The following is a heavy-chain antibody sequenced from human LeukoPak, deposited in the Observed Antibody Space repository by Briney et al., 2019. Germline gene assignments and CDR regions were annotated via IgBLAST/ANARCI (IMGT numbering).Heavy chain of an antibody. J-gene: IGHJ4*02. CDR3: ARSVDSLLNFDY. CDR1: GGSISSSSYY. Sequence: SETLSLTCTVSGGSISSSSYYWGWIRQPPGKGLEWIGSISYSGSTYYNPSLKSRVTISVETSKNQFSLKLSSVTAADTAVYYCARSVDSLLNFDYWGQGTLVTVSS. V-gene: IGHV4-39*01. CDR2: ISYSGST. D-gene: IGHD3-22*01.